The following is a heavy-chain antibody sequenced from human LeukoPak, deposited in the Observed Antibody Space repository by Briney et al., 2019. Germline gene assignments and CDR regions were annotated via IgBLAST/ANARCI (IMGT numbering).Heavy chain of an antibody. Sequence: GGSLRLSCAASGFTFSSYAMHWVRQAPGKGLEWVAVISYDGSNKYYADSVKGRFTISRDNSKNTLYLQMNSLRAEDTAVYYCARDGRDSSGYYFPNYWGQGTLVTVSS. J-gene: IGHJ4*02. CDR1: GFTFSSYA. D-gene: IGHD3-22*01. CDR2: ISYDGSNK. V-gene: IGHV3-30*01. CDR3: ARDGRDSSGYYFPNY.